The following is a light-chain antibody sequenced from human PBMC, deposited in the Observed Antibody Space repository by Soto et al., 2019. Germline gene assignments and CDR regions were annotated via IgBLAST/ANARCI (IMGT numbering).Light chain of an antibody. Sequence: EIVLTQSPATLSLSPGERANLSCRASQSVSTYLAWYQQKSGQAPRLLIYATSNRATGIPARFSGSGSGTDFTLTISSLEPEDFAVYYCQQRSNWPLTFGGGTKVEIK. J-gene: IGKJ4*01. CDR1: QSVSTY. V-gene: IGKV3-11*01. CDR2: ATS. CDR3: QQRSNWPLT.